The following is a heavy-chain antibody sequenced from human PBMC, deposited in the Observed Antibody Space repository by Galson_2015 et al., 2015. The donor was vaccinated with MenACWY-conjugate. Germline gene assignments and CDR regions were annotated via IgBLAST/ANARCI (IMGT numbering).Heavy chain of an antibody. CDR3: VNYHLRTSQCAFAF. V-gene: IGHV5-51*01. CDR1: GYIFSNYW. D-gene: IGHD2-2*01. Sequence: QSGAEVKKPGESLKISCKASGYIFSNYWIAWVRQMPGKGLEWMGVIYPRDSDTRDSPSFQGQVTISADKSINTAYLQWSSLKASDTGLYYCVNYHLRTSQCAFAFWGHGNLVTVSS. CDR2: IYPRDSDT. J-gene: IGHJ4*01.